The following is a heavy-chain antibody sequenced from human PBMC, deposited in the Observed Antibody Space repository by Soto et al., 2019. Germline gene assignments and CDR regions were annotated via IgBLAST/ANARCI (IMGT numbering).Heavy chain of an antibody. CDR2: MYRTGTS. CDR3: PRTGFGTGWCFDY. D-gene: IGHD6-19*01. Sequence: SETLSLTCAVSGYSISNGYYGGWIRQPPEKALEWIATMYRTGTSYYNPSLKSRFTITINASNNHFTLKLTSVTAADTAMYYCPRTGFGTGWCFDYWGQGALVTVSS. V-gene: IGHV4-38-2*01. J-gene: IGHJ4*02. CDR1: GYSISNGYY.